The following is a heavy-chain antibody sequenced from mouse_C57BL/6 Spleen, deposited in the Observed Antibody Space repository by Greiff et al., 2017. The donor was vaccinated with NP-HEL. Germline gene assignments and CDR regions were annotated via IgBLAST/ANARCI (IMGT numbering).Heavy chain of an antibody. D-gene: IGHD2-12*01. CDR3: ARPTIVTSEAFDY. CDR1: GYAFSSYW. Sequence: VQLQQSGAELVKPGASVKISCKASGYAFSSYWMNWVKQRPGKGLEWIGQIYPGDGDTNYNGKFKGKATLTADKSSSTAYMQLSSLTSEDSAVYFCARPTIVTSEAFDYWGQGTTLTVSS. CDR2: IYPGDGDT. J-gene: IGHJ2*01. V-gene: IGHV1-80*01.